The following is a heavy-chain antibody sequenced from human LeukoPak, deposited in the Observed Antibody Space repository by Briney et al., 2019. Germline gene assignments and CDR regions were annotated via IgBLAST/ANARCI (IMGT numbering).Heavy chain of an antibody. Sequence: GGSLRLSCAASGFTFSDHYIDWVRQAPGKGLEWVGRSRDKGNSYTTAYAASVRGRFTISRDDSKNSLYLQMNSLKIEDTAVYYCTKFARAPRDFDYWGQGTLVTVSS. J-gene: IGHJ4*01. CDR2: SRDKGNSYTT. V-gene: IGHV3-72*01. D-gene: IGHD3-10*01. CDR3: TKFARAPRDFDY. CDR1: GFTFSDHY.